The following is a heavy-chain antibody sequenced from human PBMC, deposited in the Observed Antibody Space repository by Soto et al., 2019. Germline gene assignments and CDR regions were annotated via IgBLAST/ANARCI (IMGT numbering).Heavy chain of an antibody. Sequence: GESLKISCKGSGYSFTSYWIGWVRQMPGKGLEWMGIIYPGDSDTRYSPSFQGQVTISADKSISTAYLQWSSLKASDAAMYYWARQYYYDSSGYIWFDPWGQGTLVTVSS. D-gene: IGHD3-22*01. CDR1: GYSFTSYW. CDR2: IYPGDSDT. J-gene: IGHJ5*02. V-gene: IGHV5-51*01. CDR3: ARQYYYDSSGYIWFDP.